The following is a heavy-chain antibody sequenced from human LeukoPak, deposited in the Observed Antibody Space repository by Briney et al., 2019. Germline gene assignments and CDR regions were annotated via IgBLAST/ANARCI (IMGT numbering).Heavy chain of an antibody. J-gene: IGHJ4*02. Sequence: GASVKVSCKASGYTFTSYYMHWVRQAPGQGLEWMGVINPSGGTTNYTQKFQGRVTLTRDTSTSTVYMELSSLRSEDTAVYYCARDNDFDYWGQGTLVTVSS. CDR3: ARDNDFDY. CDR1: GYTFTSYY. D-gene: IGHD2-8*01. V-gene: IGHV1-46*01. CDR2: INPSGGTT.